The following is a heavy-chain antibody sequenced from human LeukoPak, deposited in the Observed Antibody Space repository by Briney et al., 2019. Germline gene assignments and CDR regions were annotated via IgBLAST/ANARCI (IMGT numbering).Heavy chain of an antibody. CDR1: GGSNSSYY. CDR3: ARVFSYPLRAPFDP. V-gene: IGHV4-59*01. D-gene: IGHD3-3*01. CDR2: IFYSGST. J-gene: IGHJ5*02. Sequence: SETLSLTCTVSGGSNSSYYWSWIRQPPGKGLEWIGYIFYSGSTNYNPSLKSRVTISVDTSKNQFSLKLSSVTAADTAVYYCARVFSYPLRAPFDPWGQGTLVTVSS.